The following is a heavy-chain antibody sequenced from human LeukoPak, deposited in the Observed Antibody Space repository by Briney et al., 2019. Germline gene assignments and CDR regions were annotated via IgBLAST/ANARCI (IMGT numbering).Heavy chain of an antibody. CDR3: ARGRILYYFDY. CDR1: GGSISSYY. CDR2: IYYSGST. Sequence: SETLSLTCTVSGGSISSYYWSWIRQPPGEGLEWIGYIYYSGSTNYNPSLKSRVTISVDTSKNQFSLKLSSVTAADTAVYYCARGRILYYFDYWGQGTLVTVSS. J-gene: IGHJ4*02. V-gene: IGHV4-59*01.